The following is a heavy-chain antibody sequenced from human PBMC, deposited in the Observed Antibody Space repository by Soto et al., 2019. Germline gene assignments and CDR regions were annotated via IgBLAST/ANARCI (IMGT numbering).Heavy chain of an antibody. D-gene: IGHD2-21*01. V-gene: IGHV3-33*01. CDR1: GFTFSSYG. CDR3: ARDGIRDAFDY. Sequence: LRLACAASGFTFSSYGMHWVRQAPGKGLEWVAVIWYDGSNKYYADSVKGRFTISRDNSKNTLYLQMNGLRAEDTAVYYCARDGIRDAFDYWGQGTLVTVS. CDR2: IWYDGSNK. J-gene: IGHJ4*02.